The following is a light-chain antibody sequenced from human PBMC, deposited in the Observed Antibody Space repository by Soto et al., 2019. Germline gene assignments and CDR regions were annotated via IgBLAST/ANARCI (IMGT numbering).Light chain of an antibody. Sequence: VMRKSRSILPASAVACTALSCRASQSVRSNLAWYQQKPGQAPSPLIYGAFTMATGIPSRFSGTGSGTDFTLSISSLQSQDSAIYYCQHYYNWPRTFGQGTKVDIK. CDR3: QHYYNWPRT. CDR1: QSVRSN. CDR2: GAF. J-gene: IGKJ1*01. V-gene: IGKV3-15*01.